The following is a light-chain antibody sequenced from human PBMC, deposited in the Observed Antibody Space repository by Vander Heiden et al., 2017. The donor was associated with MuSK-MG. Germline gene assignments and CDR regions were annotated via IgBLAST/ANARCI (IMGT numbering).Light chain of an antibody. V-gene: IGLV2-23*01. J-gene: IGLJ3*02. CDR1: SSDVGSYNL. CDR2: EGS. CDR3: CSYAGSSWV. Sequence: QSALTQPAPVSGSPGQSITIPCTGTSSDVGSYNLVSWYQQHPGKAPKLMIYEGSKRPSGVSKRFSGSKSGNTASLTISGLQAEDEADYYCCSYAGSSWVFGGGTKLTVL.